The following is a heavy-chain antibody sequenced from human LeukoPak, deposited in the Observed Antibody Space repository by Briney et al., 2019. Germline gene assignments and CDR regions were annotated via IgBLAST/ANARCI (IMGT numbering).Heavy chain of an antibody. D-gene: IGHD4-17*01. V-gene: IGHV1-3*01. CDR1: GYTFTSYY. CDR2: INAGNGNT. J-gene: IGHJ3*02. Sequence: ASVKVSCKASGYTFTSYYMHWVRQAPGQRLEWMGWINAGNGNTKYSQKFQGRVTITRDTSASTTYMELSSLRSEDTAVYYCARITVTTGGKDAFDIWGQGTMVTVSS. CDR3: ARITVTTGGKDAFDI.